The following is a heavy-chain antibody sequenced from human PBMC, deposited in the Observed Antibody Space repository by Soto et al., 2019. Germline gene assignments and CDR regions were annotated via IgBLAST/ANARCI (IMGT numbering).Heavy chain of an antibody. J-gene: IGHJ5*02. Sequence: ALRLSRAASGFTFSTYAMHWVRQAPGKGLEWVAIISYDGSNKYYADSVKGRFTISRDNSKNTLYLQMNSLRAEDTAMYYCARDAYCPDGVCHNWFDPWGQGTLVTVSS. V-gene: IGHV3-30-3*01. CDR3: ARDAYCPDGVCHNWFDP. CDR1: GFTFSTYA. D-gene: IGHD2-8*01. CDR2: ISYDGSNK.